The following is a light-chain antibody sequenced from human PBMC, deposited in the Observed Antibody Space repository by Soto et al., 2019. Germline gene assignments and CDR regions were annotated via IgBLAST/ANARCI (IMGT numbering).Light chain of an antibody. V-gene: IGKV1-39*01. CDR2: AAS. Sequence: DIQMTQSPSSLSASVGYRVTITCRSSQSISSYLNWYQQKPGKAPKLLIYAASSLQSGVPSRFSGSGSGTDLTLTISSLQTEDFAPYYCQKSYSTQLTLGPGTKVDIK. CDR1: QSISSY. J-gene: IGKJ3*01. CDR3: QKSYSTQLT.